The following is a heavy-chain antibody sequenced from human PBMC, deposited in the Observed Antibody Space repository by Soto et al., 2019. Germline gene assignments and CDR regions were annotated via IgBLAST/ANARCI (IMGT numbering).Heavy chain of an antibody. J-gene: IGHJ5*02. Sequence: SETLSLTCTVSGDSIRRSSSYWGWVRQPPGKGLEWIGNIYYSGSTYYNPSLKNRLTISLDTSKNQFSLKLSSVTAADTAVYYCARSVFPWGQGTLVTVSS. CDR2: IYYSGST. CDR1: GDSIRRSSSY. V-gene: IGHV4-39*07. CDR3: ARSVFP.